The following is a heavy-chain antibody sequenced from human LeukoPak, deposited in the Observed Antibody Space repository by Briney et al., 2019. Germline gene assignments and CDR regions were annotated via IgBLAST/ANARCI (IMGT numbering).Heavy chain of an antibody. D-gene: IGHD3-3*01. CDR2: IYSGGST. Sequence: GGSLRLSCAASGFTVSSNYMSWVRQAPGKGLEWVSVIYSGGSTYYADSVKGRFTISRDNSKNTLYLQMNSLRAEDTAVYYCARAETYYDFWSGYYDAFDAFDIWGQGTMVTVSS. CDR3: ARAETYYDFWSGYYDAFDAFDI. CDR1: GFTVSSNY. J-gene: IGHJ3*02. V-gene: IGHV3-53*01.